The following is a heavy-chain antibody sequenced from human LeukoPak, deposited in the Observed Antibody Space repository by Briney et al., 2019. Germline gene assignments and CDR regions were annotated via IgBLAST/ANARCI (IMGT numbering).Heavy chain of an antibody. CDR1: GGSIGWDY. Sequence: SETLSLTCTVSGGSIGWDYWSWIRQSAGKGLEWIGRIYKSGSTNYNPSFRSRVTMSVDTSKNQFSLNVTSVTAADTAVYYCAREEYYQDSNGYSYYFHSWGQGSLVTVSS. CDR3: AREEYYQDSNGYSYYFHS. V-gene: IGHV4-4*07. D-gene: IGHD3-22*01. J-gene: IGHJ4*02. CDR2: IYKSGST.